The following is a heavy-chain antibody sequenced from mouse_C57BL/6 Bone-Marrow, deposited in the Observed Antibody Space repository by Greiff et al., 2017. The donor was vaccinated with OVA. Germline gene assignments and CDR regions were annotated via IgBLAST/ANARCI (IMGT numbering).Heavy chain of an antibody. V-gene: IGHV3-6*01. D-gene: IGHD2-4*01. Sequence: EVKLQESGPGLVKPSQSLSLTCSVTGYSITSGYYWNWIRQFPGNKLEWMGYISYDGSNNYNPSLKNRISITRDTSKNQFFLKLNSVTTEDTATYYCARVGDYDWDYYAMDYWGQGTSVTVSS. CDR2: ISYDGSN. CDR3: ARVGDYDWDYYAMDY. J-gene: IGHJ4*01. CDR1: GYSITSGYY.